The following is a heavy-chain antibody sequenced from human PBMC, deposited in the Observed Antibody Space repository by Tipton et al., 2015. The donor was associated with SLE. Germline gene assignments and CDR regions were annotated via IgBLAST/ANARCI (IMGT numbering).Heavy chain of an antibody. CDR3: ARGYRYFDWLSSYYFDY. D-gene: IGHD3-9*01. V-gene: IGHV4-59*01. Sequence: TLSLTCSVSDGSITSYYWSWIRQPPGKGLEWIGHIYYTGTTYYNPSLKSRLTLSLDTSKNQFSLKMISVTAADTAVYYCARGYRYFDWLSSYYFDYWGQGTLVTVSS. J-gene: IGHJ4*02. CDR1: DGSITSYY. CDR2: IYYTGTT.